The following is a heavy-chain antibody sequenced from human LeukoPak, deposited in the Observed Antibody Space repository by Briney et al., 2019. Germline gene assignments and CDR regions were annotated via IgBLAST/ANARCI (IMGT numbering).Heavy chain of an antibody. CDR3: ARDGFKGVVPLGWFDP. V-gene: IGHV3-30*04. CDR2: ISYDGSNK. CDR1: GFTFSSYA. Sequence: PGGSLRLSCAASGFTFSSYAMHWVRQAPGKGLEWVAVISYDGSNKYYADSVKGRFTISRDNSKNTLYLQMNSLRAEDTAVYCCARDGFKGVVPLGWFDPWGQGTLVTVSS. J-gene: IGHJ5*02. D-gene: IGHD3-3*01.